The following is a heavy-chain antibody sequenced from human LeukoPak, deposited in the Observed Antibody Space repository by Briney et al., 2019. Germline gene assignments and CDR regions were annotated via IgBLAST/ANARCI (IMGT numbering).Heavy chain of an antibody. V-gene: IGHV3-30*02. CDR2: IRYDGSNK. CDR1: GFTFSSYW. CDR3: ANERSMVRGVISPPFDY. Sequence: GGSLRLSCAASGFTFSSYWMSWVRQAPGKGLEWVAFIRYDGSNKYYADSVKGRFTISRDNSKNTLYLQMNSLRAEDTAVYYCANERSMVRGVISPPFDYWGQGTLVTVSS. J-gene: IGHJ4*02. D-gene: IGHD3-10*01.